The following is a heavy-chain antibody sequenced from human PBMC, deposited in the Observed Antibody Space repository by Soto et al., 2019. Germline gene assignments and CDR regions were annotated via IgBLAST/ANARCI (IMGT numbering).Heavy chain of an antibody. J-gene: IGHJ6*02. D-gene: IGHD6-13*01. Sequence: GGSLRLSCAASGFTFSSYAMSWVRQAPGKGLEWVSAISGSGGSTYYADSVKGRFTISRDNSKNTLYLQMNSLRAEDTAVYYCANGFPIAAAGPGGYYYYYGMDVWGQGTTVTVSS. CDR1: GFTFSSYA. V-gene: IGHV3-23*01. CDR3: ANGFPIAAAGPGGYYYYYGMDV. CDR2: ISGSGGST.